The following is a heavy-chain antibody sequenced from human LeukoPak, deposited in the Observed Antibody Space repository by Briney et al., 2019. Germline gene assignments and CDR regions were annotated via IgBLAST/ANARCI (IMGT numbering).Heavy chain of an antibody. V-gene: IGHV4-31*03. CDR3: ARERYYGSGSQLFDY. CDR1: GGSISSGGYY. D-gene: IGHD3-10*01. Sequence: PSETLSLTCTVSGGSISSGGYYWSWIRQHPGKGLEWIGYIYYSGSTYYNPSLKSRVTISVDTSKNQSSLKLSSVTAADTAVYYCARERYYGSGSQLFDYWGQGTLVTVSS. J-gene: IGHJ4*02. CDR2: IYYSGST.